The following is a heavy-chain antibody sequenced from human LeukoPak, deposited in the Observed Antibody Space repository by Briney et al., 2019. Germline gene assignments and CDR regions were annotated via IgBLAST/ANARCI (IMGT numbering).Heavy chain of an antibody. CDR1: GYTFTSYG. CDR3: ARGLFGCSSTSCYSSYFDY. Sequence: GASVKVSCKASGYTFTSYGISWVRQAPGQGLEWMGWISAYNGNTNYAQKLQGRVTMTTDTSTSTAYMELRSLRPDDTAVYYCARGLFGCSSTSCYSSYFDYWGQGTLVTVSS. D-gene: IGHD2-2*01. V-gene: IGHV1-18*01. CDR2: ISAYNGNT. J-gene: IGHJ4*02.